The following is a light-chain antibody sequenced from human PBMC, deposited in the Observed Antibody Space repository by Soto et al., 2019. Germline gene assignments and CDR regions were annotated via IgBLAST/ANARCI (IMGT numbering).Light chain of an antibody. J-gene: IGKJ2*01. V-gene: IGKV1-9*01. CDR2: AAS. CDR3: QQVNGYPHT. Sequence: DVQLTQSPSFLSASVGDRVTITCRASQGINSHLAWYQQKPGEAPKFLIYAASPLLGGVPSRFSGSGSGTDFTLTISSLQPEDFATYYCQQVNGYPHTFGQGTKLEIK. CDR1: QGINSH.